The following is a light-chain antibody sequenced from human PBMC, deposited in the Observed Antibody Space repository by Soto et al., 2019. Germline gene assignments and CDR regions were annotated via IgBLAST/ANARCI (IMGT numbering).Light chain of an antibody. CDR1: QSVSSTS. Sequence: ELVLTQSPGTLSFSPGERATLSCRASQSVSSTSLAWYQQKPGQAPRLLIYGASNRATGIPDRFSGSGSGTDFTLTISRLEPEDFAVYYCQQYDNSPPWTFGQGTKVEIK. V-gene: IGKV3-20*01. CDR2: GAS. CDR3: QQYDNSPPWT. J-gene: IGKJ1*01.